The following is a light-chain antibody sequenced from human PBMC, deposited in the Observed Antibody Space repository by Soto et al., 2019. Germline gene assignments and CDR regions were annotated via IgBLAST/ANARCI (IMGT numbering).Light chain of an antibody. J-gene: IGKJ3*01. CDR2: DAS. CDR1: HDITSY. CDR3: QKCDYLPI. Sequence: DIQMTQSPSSLSAPVGDRVTITCQASHDITSYLNWYQHKPGKAPKLLIYDASILEAGVPSRFSGNGSGTDFTFTISSLQPEDVATSYCQKCDYLPIFGPGTTVDFK. V-gene: IGKV1-33*01.